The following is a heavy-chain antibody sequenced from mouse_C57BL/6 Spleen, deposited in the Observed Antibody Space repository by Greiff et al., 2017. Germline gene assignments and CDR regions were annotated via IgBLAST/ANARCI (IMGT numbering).Heavy chain of an antibody. CDR2: ISYDGSN. CDR3: ARVDTTLVFDY. J-gene: IGHJ2*01. CDR1: GYSITSGYY. D-gene: IGHD1-1*01. Sequence: EVQRVESGPGLVKPSQSLSLTCSVTGYSITSGYYWNWIRQFPGNKLEWMGYISYDGSNNYNPSLKNRISITRDTSTNQFFLKLNSVTTEDTATYYCARVDTTLVFDYWGQGTTLTVSS. V-gene: IGHV3-6*01.